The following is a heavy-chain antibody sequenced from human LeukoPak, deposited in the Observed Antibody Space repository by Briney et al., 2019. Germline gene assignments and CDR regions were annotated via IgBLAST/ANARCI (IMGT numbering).Heavy chain of an antibody. CDR2: IIPIFGTA. D-gene: IGHD4-17*01. V-gene: IGHV1-69*13. Sequence: GASVKVSCKASGGTFSSYAISWVRQAPGQGLEWMGGIIPIFGTAIYAQKFQGRVTITADESTSTAYMELSSLRSEDTTVYYCARDCLPSDYGDSRCGSYSPRGAFDIWGQGTMVTVSS. CDR3: ARDCLPSDYGDSRCGSYSPRGAFDI. CDR1: GGTFSSYA. J-gene: IGHJ3*02.